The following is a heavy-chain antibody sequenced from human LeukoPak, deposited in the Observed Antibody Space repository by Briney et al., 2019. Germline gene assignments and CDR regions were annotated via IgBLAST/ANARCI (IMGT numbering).Heavy chain of an antibody. V-gene: IGHV1-69*04. CDR2: IIPILGIA. Sequence: SVKVSCTASGGTFSSYAISWVRQAPGQGLEWMGRIIPILGIANYAQKFQGRVTITADKSTSTAYMELSSLRSEDTAVYYCAREKLRKVWWLHDALNYWGQGTLVTVSS. D-gene: IGHD1-26*01. J-gene: IGHJ4*02. CDR3: AREKLRKVWWLHDALNY. CDR1: GGTFSSYA.